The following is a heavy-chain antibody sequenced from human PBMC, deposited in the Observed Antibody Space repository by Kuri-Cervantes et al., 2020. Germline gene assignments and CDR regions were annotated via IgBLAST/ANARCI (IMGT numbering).Heavy chain of an antibody. Sequence: ESLKISCTVSGESIISYYWSWIRQPPGKGLEWIGYIYYSGSTNYNPSLKSRVTISVDTSKNQFSLKLSSVTAADTAVYYCARGTNSYWGSYRRAFDIWGQGTMVTVSS. J-gene: IGHJ3*02. CDR1: GESIISYY. D-gene: IGHD3-16*02. V-gene: IGHV4-59*12. CDR2: IYYSGST. CDR3: ARGTNSYWGSYRRAFDI.